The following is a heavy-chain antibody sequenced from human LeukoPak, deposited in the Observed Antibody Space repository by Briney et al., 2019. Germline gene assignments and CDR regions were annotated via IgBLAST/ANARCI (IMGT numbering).Heavy chain of an antibody. Sequence: PGRSLRLSCAASGFTFSSYGMHWVRQALGKGLEWVAFIRYDGSNKYYADSVKGRFTISRDNSKNTLYLQMNSLRAEDTAVYYCAKDSVELRLTYGSNWGQGTLVTVSS. CDR1: GFTFSSYG. V-gene: IGHV3-30*02. D-gene: IGHD1-7*01. J-gene: IGHJ4*02. CDR2: IRYDGSNK. CDR3: AKDSVELRLTYGSN.